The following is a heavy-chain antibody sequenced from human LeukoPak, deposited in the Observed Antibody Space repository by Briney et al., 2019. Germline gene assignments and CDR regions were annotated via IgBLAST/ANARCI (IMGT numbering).Heavy chain of an antibody. CDR2: ISSSSSTI. Sequence: GGSLRLSCAASGFTFSSYSMNWVRQAPGKGLEWVSSISSSSSTIYYADSVKGRFTISRDNAKNSLYLQMNSLRAEDTAVYYCARETPGADYYDSSGFDYWGQGTLVTVSS. J-gene: IGHJ4*02. CDR3: ARETPGADYYDSSGFDY. CDR1: GFTFSSYS. V-gene: IGHV3-48*04. D-gene: IGHD3-22*01.